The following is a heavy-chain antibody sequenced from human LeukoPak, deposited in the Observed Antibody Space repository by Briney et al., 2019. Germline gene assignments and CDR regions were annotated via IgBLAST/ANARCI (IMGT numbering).Heavy chain of an antibody. V-gene: IGHV3-9*01. CDR3: AKEVVVITTGPQKYFDY. CDR1: GFTFDDYA. D-gene: IGHD3-22*01. Sequence: PGGSLRLSCAASGFTFDDYAMHWVRHAPGKGLEWVSGISWNSAGIGYADSVKGRFTISRDNAKNSLYLQMNSLRAEDTALYYCAKEVVVITTGPQKYFDYWGQGTLVTVSS. J-gene: IGHJ4*02. CDR2: ISWNSAGI.